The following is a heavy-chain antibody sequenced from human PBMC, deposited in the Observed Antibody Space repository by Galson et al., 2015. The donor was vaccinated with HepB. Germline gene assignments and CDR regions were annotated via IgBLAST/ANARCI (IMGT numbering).Heavy chain of an antibody. Sequence: SLRLSCAASGFTFSSYGMHWVRQAPGKGLEWVAFIRYDGSNQYYADSVKGRFTISRDNSKNTLYLQMNSLRAEDTAVYYCAKDAYYYDSSGYNPFGYWGQGTLVTVSS. J-gene: IGHJ4*02. CDR3: AKDAYYYDSSGYNPFGY. CDR1: GFTFSSYG. V-gene: IGHV3-30*02. CDR2: IRYDGSNQ. D-gene: IGHD3-22*01.